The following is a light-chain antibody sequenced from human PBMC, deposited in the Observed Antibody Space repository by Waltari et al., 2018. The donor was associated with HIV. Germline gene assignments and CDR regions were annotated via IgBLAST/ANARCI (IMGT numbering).Light chain of an antibody. CDR2: RNN. CDR3: AAWDDTFRWV. CDR1: SSNIGINS. Sequence: QPVLTQPPSASGTPGQRVTISCSGSSSNIGINSVYWYQQVPGRTPKLLISRNNHRPSGVPDRFSGSKSGTSASLAISGLQSEDEADYYCAAWDDTFRWVFGGGTKLTVL. V-gene: IGLV1-44*01. J-gene: IGLJ3*02.